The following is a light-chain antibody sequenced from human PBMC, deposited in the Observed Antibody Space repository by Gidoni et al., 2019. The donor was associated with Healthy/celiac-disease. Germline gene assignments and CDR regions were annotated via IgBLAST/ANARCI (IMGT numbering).Light chain of an antibody. V-gene: IGKV4-1*01. CDR3: QQYYSTPRT. J-gene: IGKJ1*01. Sequence: DIVMIPSPDSLAVSLGERATINCKSSQSVLYSSNNKNYLAWYQQKPGQPPKLLIYWASTLESGVPDRFSGSGSGTDFTLTISSLQAEDVAVYYCQQYYSTPRTFXQXTKVEIK. CDR1: QSVLYSSNNKNY. CDR2: WAS.